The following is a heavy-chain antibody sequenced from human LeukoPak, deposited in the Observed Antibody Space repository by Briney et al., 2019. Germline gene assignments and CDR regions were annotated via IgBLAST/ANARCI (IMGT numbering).Heavy chain of an antibody. V-gene: IGHV4-39*01. CDR3: ARQDGYNRYYYYYMDV. CDR2: IYYSGAT. CDR1: GGSIRSSTYY. Sequence: SETLSLTCTVSGGSIRSSTYYWGWMRQPPGKGLEWIGGIYYSGATNYNPSLKSRVTISVDTSKNQFSLKLSSVTAADTAVFYCARQDGYNRYYYYYMDVWGEGTTVTVSS. J-gene: IGHJ6*03. D-gene: IGHD5-24*01.